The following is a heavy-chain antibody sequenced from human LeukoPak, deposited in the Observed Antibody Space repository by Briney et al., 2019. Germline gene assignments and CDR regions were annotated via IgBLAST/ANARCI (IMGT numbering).Heavy chain of an antibody. CDR2: ISSSSSYT. J-gene: IGHJ4*02. Sequence: GGSLRLSCAASGFTFSSYWLSWIRQAPGKGLEWVSYISSSSSYTNYADSVKGRFTISRDNAKNSLYLQMNSLRAEDTAVYYCARVEVLARGYFDYWGQGTLVTVSS. V-gene: IGHV3-11*05. CDR1: GFTFSSYW. CDR3: ARVEVLARGYFDY. D-gene: IGHD3-3*02.